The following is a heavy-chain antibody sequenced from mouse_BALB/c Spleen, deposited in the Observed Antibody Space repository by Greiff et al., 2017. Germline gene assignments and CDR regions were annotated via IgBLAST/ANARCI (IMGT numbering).Heavy chain of an antibody. CDR1: GFAFTNYL. J-gene: IGHJ3*01. Sequence: VQLQESGAELVRPGASVKVSCKASGFAFTNYLIEWVKQRPGQGLEWIGVINPGSGGTNYNAKFKGKATLTADKSSNTAYMQLSSLTSEDSAVYCCVREGDGNLAYWGQGTLVTVSA. CDR2: INPGSGGT. CDR3: VREGDGNLAY. V-gene: IGHV1-54*01. D-gene: IGHD2-1*01.